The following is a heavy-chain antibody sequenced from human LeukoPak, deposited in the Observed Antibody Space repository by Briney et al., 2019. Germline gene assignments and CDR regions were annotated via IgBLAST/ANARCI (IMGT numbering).Heavy chain of an antibody. Sequence: GGSLRLSCAASGFTFSNHYMSWIRQAPGKGLVWVSYISSRSSNKYYADSVKGRFTISRDNAKNSLYLQMDSLRVEDTAVYYCAREGWDLNALDIWGQGTMVTVSP. CDR1: GFTFSNHY. V-gene: IGHV3-11*04. J-gene: IGHJ3*02. CDR3: AREGWDLNALDI. D-gene: IGHD1-26*01. CDR2: ISSRSSNK.